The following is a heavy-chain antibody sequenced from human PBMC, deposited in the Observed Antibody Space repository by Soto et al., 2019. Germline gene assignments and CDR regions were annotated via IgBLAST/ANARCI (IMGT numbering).Heavy chain of an antibody. Sequence: VASVKVSCKASGYTFTGYYMHWVRQAPGQGLEWMGWINPNSGGTNYAQKFQGWVTMTRDTSISTAYMELSRLRSDDTAVYYCARDHVGGYYYYGMDVWGQGTTVTV. D-gene: IGHD2-15*01. CDR3: ARDHVGGYYYYGMDV. V-gene: IGHV1-2*04. CDR1: GYTFTGYY. J-gene: IGHJ6*02. CDR2: INPNSGGT.